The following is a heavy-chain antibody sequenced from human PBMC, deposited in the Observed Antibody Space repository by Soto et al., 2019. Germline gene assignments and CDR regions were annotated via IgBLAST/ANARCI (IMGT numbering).Heavy chain of an antibody. CDR3: AREPFYCSGGSCYSGEGEY. CDR1: GFTFSSYW. D-gene: IGHD2-15*01. V-gene: IGHV3-74*01. J-gene: IGHJ4*02. CDR2: INSDGSTT. Sequence: EVQLVESGGGLVQPGGSLRLSCAASGFTFSSYWTHWVRQAPGKGLVWVSRINSDGSTTSYADSVKGRFTISRDNAKNTLYLQMNSLRAEDTAVYYCAREPFYCSGGSCYSGEGEYWGQGTLVTVSS.